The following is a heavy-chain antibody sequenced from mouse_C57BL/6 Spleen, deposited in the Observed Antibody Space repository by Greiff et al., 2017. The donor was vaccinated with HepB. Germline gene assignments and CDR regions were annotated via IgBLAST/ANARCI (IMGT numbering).Heavy chain of an antibody. CDR1: GYAFSSSW. CDR3: ARPGSSALYYYAMDY. D-gene: IGHD3-2*02. Sequence: VQLQQSGPELVKPGASVKISCKASGYAFSSSWMNWVKQRPGKGLEWIGRIYPGDGDTNYNGKFKGKATLTADKSSSTAYMQLSSLTSEDSAVYFCARPGSSALYYYAMDYWGQGTSVTVSS. CDR2: IYPGDGDT. V-gene: IGHV1-82*01. J-gene: IGHJ4*01.